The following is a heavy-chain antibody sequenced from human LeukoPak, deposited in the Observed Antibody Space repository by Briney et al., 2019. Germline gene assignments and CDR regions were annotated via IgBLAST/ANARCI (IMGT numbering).Heavy chain of an antibody. CDR3: AREYITGTGYYGMDV. CDR1: GYTFTGYY. Sequence: EASVTVSCKASGYTFTGYYMHWVRQAPGHGLEWLGWINPNSGGTNYAQKFQGWVTMTRDTSISTAYMELSRLRSDDTAVYYCAREYITGTGYYGMDVWGQGTTVTVSS. D-gene: IGHD1-20*01. J-gene: IGHJ6*02. V-gene: IGHV1-2*04. CDR2: INPNSGGT.